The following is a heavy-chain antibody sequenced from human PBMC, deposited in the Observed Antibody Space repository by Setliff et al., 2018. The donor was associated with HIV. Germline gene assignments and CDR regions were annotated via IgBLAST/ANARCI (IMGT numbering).Heavy chain of an antibody. CDR2: IYPGDSEI. CDR1: GYSFSTYW. D-gene: IGHD3-10*01. CDR3: ARLGAARPGDDYYYMDV. Sequence: GESLKISCKGSGYSFSTYWIGWVRQMPGKGLEWMGIIYPGDSEITYRPSFLGQVTISADKSISTAYLQWSSLKASDTAMYYCARLGAARPGDDYYYMDVWGKGTTVTVSS. V-gene: IGHV5-51*01. J-gene: IGHJ6*03.